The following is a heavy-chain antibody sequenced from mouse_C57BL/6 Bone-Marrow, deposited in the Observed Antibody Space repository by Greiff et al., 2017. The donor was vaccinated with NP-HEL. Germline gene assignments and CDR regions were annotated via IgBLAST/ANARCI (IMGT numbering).Heavy chain of an antibody. CDR3: AREGHNWPLDY. CDR2: IHPNSGST. Sequence: QVQLQQPGAELVKPGASVKLSCKASGYTFTSYWMHWVKQRPGQGLEWIGMIHPNSGSTNYNEKFKSKATLTVDKSSSTAYMQRSSLTSEDSAVYYCAREGHNWPLDYWGQGTTLTVSS. CDR1: GYTFTSYW. D-gene: IGHD6-1*01. V-gene: IGHV1-64*01. J-gene: IGHJ2*01.